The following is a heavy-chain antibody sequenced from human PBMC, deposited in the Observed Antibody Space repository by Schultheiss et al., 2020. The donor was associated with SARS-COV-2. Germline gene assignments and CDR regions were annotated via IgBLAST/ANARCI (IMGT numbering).Heavy chain of an antibody. J-gene: IGHJ6*03. CDR2: IYYSGST. CDR3: AREDNPHEYYYYYYMDV. D-gene: IGHD1-1*01. V-gene: IGHV4-61*01. Sequence: SETLSLTCTVSGGSISSSSYYWSWIRQPPGKGLEWIGYIYYSGSTNYNPSLKSRVTISVDTSKNQFSLKLSSVTAADTAVYYCAREDNPHEYYYYYYMDVWGKGTTVTVSS. CDR1: GGSISSSSYY.